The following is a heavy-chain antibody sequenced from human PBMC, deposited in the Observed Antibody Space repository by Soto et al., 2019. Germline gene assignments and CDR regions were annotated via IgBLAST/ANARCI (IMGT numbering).Heavy chain of an antibody. J-gene: IGHJ5*02. CDR3: VRDGTKTLRAWFDP. D-gene: IGHD1-1*01. CDR2: IYATGTS. Sequence: SETLFLKCTVCGASQRGFYCGWLRPSTGKWLEWIGPIYATGTSDHNPSLKSRVMMSVDTCKKQFSLKLRSVTAADTAVYYCVRDGTKTLRAWFDPWGQGISVTVSS. V-gene: IGHV4-4*07. CDR1: GASQRGFY.